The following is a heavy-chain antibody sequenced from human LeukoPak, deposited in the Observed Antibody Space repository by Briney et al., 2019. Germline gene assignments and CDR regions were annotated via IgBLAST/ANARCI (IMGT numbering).Heavy chain of an antibody. Sequence: GRSLRLSCAASGFTFSNYAMHWVRQAPGKGLEWVAVISYDGSNEYYADSVKGRFTISRDNSKNTLYLQMNSLRAEDTAVYYCARDRTVTRIYYYGMDVWGQGTTVTVSS. CDR3: ARDRTVTRIYYYGMDV. D-gene: IGHD4-17*01. CDR1: GFTFSNYA. J-gene: IGHJ6*02. CDR2: ISYDGSNE. V-gene: IGHV3-30-3*01.